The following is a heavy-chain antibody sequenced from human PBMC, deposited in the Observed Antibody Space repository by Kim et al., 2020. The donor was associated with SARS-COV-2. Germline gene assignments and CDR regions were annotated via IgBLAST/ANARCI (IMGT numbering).Heavy chain of an antibody. CDR3: AGGPPAGYSYGEEFDY. V-gene: IGHV3-30*01. Sequence: CVKGRFTISRDNSKNPLFLQMNSLGGEDTAVYYCAGGPPAGYSYGEEFDYWGQGTLVTVSS. D-gene: IGHD5-12*01. J-gene: IGHJ4*02.